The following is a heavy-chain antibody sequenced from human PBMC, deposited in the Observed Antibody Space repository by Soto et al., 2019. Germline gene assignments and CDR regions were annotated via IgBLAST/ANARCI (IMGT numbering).Heavy chain of an antibody. J-gene: IGHJ4*02. CDR3: ARFLGGIPARPFAY. Sequence: QVQLVESGGGLVKPGGSVRLSCAASGFTFSDSYMSWVRQAPGKGLEWLSYISGSSITISHADSVKGRFTISRDNDKNSVYLQMDSLRAEDTAVYYCARFLGGIPARPFAYCSQGTLVTVSS. D-gene: IGHD6-6*01. V-gene: IGHV3-11*01. CDR1: GFTFSDSY. CDR2: ISGSSITI.